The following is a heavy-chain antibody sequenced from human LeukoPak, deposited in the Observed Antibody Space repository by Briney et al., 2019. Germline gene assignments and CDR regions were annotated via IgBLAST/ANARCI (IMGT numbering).Heavy chain of an antibody. Sequence: GASVKVSCKPSVGTFSSYDISCVPGAPGQGGEWMGGIMPMFVTANSTQKFQCRVTITADKSTSTAYMELSRLRSDDTAVYYCAIGNSSSIFDYWGQGTLVTVSS. CDR1: VGTFSSYD. D-gene: IGHD6-13*01. J-gene: IGHJ4*02. V-gene: IGHV1-69*06. CDR3: AIGNSSSIFDY. CDR2: IMPMFVTA.